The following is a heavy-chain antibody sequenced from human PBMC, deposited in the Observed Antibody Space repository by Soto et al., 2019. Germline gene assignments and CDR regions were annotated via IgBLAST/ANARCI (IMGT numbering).Heavy chain of an antibody. Sequence: SVKVSCKASGFTFTSSAVQWVRQARGQRLEWIGWIVVGSGNTNYAQKLQERVTITRDMSTSTAYMELSSLRSEDTAVYYCAAGESAPTLYDILTGYRPLYYYYGMDVWGQGTTVTVSS. V-gene: IGHV1-58*01. CDR3: AAGESAPTLYDILTGYRPLYYYYGMDV. CDR2: IVVGSGNT. D-gene: IGHD3-9*01. CDR1: GFTFTSSA. J-gene: IGHJ6*02.